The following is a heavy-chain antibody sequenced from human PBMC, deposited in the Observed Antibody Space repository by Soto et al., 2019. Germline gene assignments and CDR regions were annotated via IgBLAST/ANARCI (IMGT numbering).Heavy chain of an antibody. Sequence: EVQLVESGGGLVQPGGSLRLSCATSGFTFSNYWMHWVRQVPGKGLMWVSRITPDGSYTSYADTVKGRFTISRDNAKNTLYRQMNGLRVEVTAIYYCATDLIIVDTPGDDFDYWGQGTVVAVSS. D-gene: IGHD5-12*01. V-gene: IGHV3-74*01. J-gene: IGHJ4*02. CDR2: ITPDGSYT. CDR3: ATDLIIVDTPGDDFDY. CDR1: GFTFSNYW.